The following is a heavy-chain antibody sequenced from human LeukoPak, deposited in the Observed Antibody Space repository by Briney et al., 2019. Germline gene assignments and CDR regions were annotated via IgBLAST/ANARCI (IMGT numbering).Heavy chain of an antibody. D-gene: IGHD6-19*01. CDR2: IWYDGSNK. J-gene: IGHJ4*02. V-gene: IGHV3-33*01. CDR3: ARERSSGWYYFEY. Sequence: GGSLRLSCAASGFTFSSYGMHWVRQAPGKGLEWVAVIWYDGSNKYYADSVKGRFTIPRDNSKNTLYLQMNSLRAEDTAVYFCARERSSGWYYFEYWGQGTLVTVSS. CDR1: GFTFSSYG.